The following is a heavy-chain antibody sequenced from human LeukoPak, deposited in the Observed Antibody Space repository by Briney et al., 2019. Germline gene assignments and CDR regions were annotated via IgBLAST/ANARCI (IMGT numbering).Heavy chain of an antibody. D-gene: IGHD3-9*01. CDR1: GGSFSGYY. CDR2: IYYSGST. V-gene: IGHV4-59*01. Sequence: SETLSLTCAVYGGSFSGYYWSWIRQPPGKGLEWIGYIYYSGSTNYNPSLKSRVTISVDTSKNRFSLKLSSVTAADTAVYYCARVAISAYYGMDVWGKGTTVTVSS. CDR3: ARVAISAYYGMDV. J-gene: IGHJ6*04.